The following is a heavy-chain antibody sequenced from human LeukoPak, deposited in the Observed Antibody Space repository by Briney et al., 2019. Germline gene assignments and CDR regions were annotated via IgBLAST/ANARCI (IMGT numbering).Heavy chain of an antibody. V-gene: IGHV4-31*03. CDR3: ARDPRTAYCGGDCSPD. J-gene: IGHJ4*02. CDR1: GGSISSGGYY. CDR2: IYYSGST. Sequence: PSQTLSLTRTVSGGSISSGGYYWSWIRQHPGKGLEWIGYIYYSGSTYYNPSLKSRVTISVDTSKNQFSLKLSSVTAADTAVYYCARDPRTAYCGGDCSPDWGQGTLVTVSS. D-gene: IGHD2-21*02.